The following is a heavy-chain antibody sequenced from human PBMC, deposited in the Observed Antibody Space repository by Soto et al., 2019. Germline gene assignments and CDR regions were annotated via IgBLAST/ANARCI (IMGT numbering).Heavy chain of an antibody. CDR2: ISSSSSYI. V-gene: IGHV3-21*01. CDR1: GFTFSSYS. Sequence: GGSLRLSCAASGFTFSSYSMNWVRQAPGKGLEWVSSISSSSSYIYYADSVKGRFTISRDNAKNSLYLQMNSLRAEDTVVYYCARDWGANWSLDYWGQGTLVTVSS. J-gene: IGHJ4*02. D-gene: IGHD1-1*01. CDR3: ARDWGANWSLDY.